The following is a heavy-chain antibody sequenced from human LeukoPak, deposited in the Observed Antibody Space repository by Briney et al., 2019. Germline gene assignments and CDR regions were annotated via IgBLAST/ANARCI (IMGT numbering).Heavy chain of an antibody. CDR2: ISGSGGST. CDR3: AKDRTGATGADWFDP. V-gene: IGHV3-23*01. J-gene: IGHJ5*02. Sequence: PGGSLRLSCAASGFTFSSYAMSGVRQAPGKGLEWVSAISGSGGSTYYADSVKGRFTISRDNSKNTLSLVMNRLRVDDTAVYYCAKDRTGATGADWFDPWGQGTLVTVSS. CDR1: GFTFSSYA. D-gene: IGHD1-1*01.